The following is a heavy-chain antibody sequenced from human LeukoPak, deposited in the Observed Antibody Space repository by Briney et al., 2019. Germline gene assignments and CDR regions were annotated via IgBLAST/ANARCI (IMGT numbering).Heavy chain of an antibody. CDR2: IYSGGST. D-gene: IGHD6-13*01. CDR1: GFTVSSNY. V-gene: IGHV3-66*01. J-gene: IGHJ4*02. Sequence: PGGSLRLSCAASGFTVSSNYMSWVRQAPGKGLGWVSVIYSGGSTYYADSVKGRFTISRDNSKNTLYLQMNSLRAEDTAVYYCAREPLAAAGDYFDYWGQGTLVTVSS. CDR3: AREPLAAAGDYFDY.